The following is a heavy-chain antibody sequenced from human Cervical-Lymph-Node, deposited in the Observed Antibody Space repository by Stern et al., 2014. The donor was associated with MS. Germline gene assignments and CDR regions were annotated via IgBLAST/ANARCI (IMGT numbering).Heavy chain of an antibody. J-gene: IGHJ6*02. Sequence: QFTLRESGPTLVKPTHTLTLTCTFSGFSLSTGAAAVGRIRQPPGNALEWLALLHCNDDVRYSPSLKRRLTIPKDTSKNQVVLTLTNMHPVDTATYFCARSPSLWNGLDYYYYGLDVWGQGTTVTVSS. CDR2: LHCNDDV. CDR3: ARSPSLWNGLDYYYYGLDV. V-gene: IGHV2-5*01. D-gene: IGHD1-1*01. CDR1: GFSLSTGAAA.